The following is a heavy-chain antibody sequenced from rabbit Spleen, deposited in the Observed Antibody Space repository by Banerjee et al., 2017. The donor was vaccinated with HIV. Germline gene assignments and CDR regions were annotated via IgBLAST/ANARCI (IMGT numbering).Heavy chain of an antibody. CDR2: IYVGGGSTT. V-gene: IGHV1S43*01. Sequence: QEQLVESGGGLVKPGGTLTLTCKASGIDFSSYYYMCWVRQAPGKGLDLIACIYVGGGSTTYYASWVNGRFTISKTSSTVDLKMTSLTAADTATYFCARGDVGNKYYQIYFGMDLWGPGTLVTVS. D-gene: IGHD8-1*01. CDR1: GIDFSSYYY. J-gene: IGHJ6*01. CDR3: ARGDVGNKYYQIYFGMDL.